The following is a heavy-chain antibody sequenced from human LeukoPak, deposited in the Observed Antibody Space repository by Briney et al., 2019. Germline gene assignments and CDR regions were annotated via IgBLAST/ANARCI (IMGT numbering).Heavy chain of an antibody. V-gene: IGHV3-23*01. CDR1: GFTFSSYA. J-gene: IGHJ2*01. CDR2: ISGSGGST. D-gene: IGHD2-21*01. Sequence: GGSLRLSCAASGFTFSSYAMSWVRQAPGKGLEWVSAISGSGGSTYYADSVKGRFTISRDNSKNTVYLQMNNLRAHDRAVYYCARDYCGGDCYSEAYYSFDAWGRGTLLTVSS. CDR3: ARDYCGGDCYSEAYYSFDA.